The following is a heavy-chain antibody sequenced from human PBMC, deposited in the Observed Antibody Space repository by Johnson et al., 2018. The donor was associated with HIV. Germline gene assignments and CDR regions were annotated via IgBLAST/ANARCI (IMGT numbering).Heavy chain of an antibody. Sequence: QVQLVESWGGVVQPGRSLRLSCAASGFTFSSYAMHWVRQAPGKGLEWVAVISYAGSNKYYADSVKGRFTISRDNSKNTLYLQMDSLRAEDTAVYYCAKEPWHSSLSLIGLFVFDIRGQGTMVTVSS. CDR2: ISYAGSNK. CDR1: GFTFSSYA. V-gene: IGHV3-30-3*02. D-gene: IGHD6-19*01. J-gene: IGHJ3*02. CDR3: AKEPWHSSLSLIGLFVFDI.